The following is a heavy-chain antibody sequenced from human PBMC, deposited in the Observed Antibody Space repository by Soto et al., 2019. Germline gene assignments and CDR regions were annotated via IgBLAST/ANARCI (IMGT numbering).Heavy chain of an antibody. CDR1: DYTFTSYG. CDR2: VSAYTAKT. D-gene: IGHD6-19*01. J-gene: IGHJ5*01. V-gene: IGHV1-18*01. Sequence: QVQLVQSEAEVKKPGASVKVSCKASDYTFTSYGVTWVRQAPGQGLECMGWVSAYTAKTNYAQKLQGRVTMTTDTSTRTAYMELRSLRSDDTAIYYCARGAVAGTSPPPNGFDSWGQGTLVTVSS. CDR3: ARGAVAGTSPPPNGFDS.